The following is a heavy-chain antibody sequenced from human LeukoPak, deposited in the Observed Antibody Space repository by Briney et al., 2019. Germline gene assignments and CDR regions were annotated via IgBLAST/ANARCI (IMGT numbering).Heavy chain of an antibody. J-gene: IGHJ4*02. CDR3: ARSSIWYGACGF. V-gene: IGHV4-39*07. CDR1: GGSISSSSYY. Sequence: SETLSLSCTVSGGSISSSSYYWGWIRQPPGQGREWIGSIYYSGRTYYNPALTSRVTISLDTPKNQCSLKLSSVTAADTAVYYWARSSIWYGACGFWGQGTLVTVSS. D-gene: IGHD6-13*01. CDR2: IYYSGRT.